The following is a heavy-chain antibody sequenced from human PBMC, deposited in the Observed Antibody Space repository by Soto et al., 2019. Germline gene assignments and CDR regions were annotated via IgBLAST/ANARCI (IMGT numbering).Heavy chain of an antibody. CDR1: GFTFDDYA. CDR3: AKGYYGSGSYYNPAYYYYMDV. Sequence: GGSLRLSCAASGFTFDDYAMHWVRQAPGKGLEWVSGISWNSGSIGYADSVKGRFTISRDNAKNSLYLQMNSLRAEDTALYYCAKGYYGSGSYYNPAYYYYMDVWGKGTTVTVSS. CDR2: ISWNSGSI. J-gene: IGHJ6*03. V-gene: IGHV3-9*01. D-gene: IGHD3-10*01.